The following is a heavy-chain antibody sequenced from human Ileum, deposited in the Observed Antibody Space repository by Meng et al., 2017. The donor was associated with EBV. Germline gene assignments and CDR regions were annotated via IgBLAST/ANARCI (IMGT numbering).Heavy chain of an antibody. CDR2: MHPSGSN. Sequence: QVVVEESGPGLWKPWGTLALTWAVFGYFNSRGHWGTWVGKPPGKGLEWNGEMHPSGSNYYNPSLKRRLTISLDTFNNQFVWRLISLNAADTAVYYCAKANDYSLNPWGRGTLVTVSS. CDR1: GYFNSRGHW. V-gene: IGHV4-4*02. J-gene: IGHJ5*02. D-gene: IGHD2/OR15-2a*01. CDR3: AKANDYSLNP.